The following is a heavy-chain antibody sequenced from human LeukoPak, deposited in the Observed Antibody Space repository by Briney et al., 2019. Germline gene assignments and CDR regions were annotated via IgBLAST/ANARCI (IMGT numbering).Heavy chain of an antibody. CDR1: RLTFSSYA. V-gene: IGHV3-23*01. CDR2: IGGTGDRT. D-gene: IGHD6-19*01. CDR3: AKDPVVYHGGSGWHYFDY. J-gene: IGHJ4*02. Sequence: PGGSLRLSCAASRLTFSSYAMSWVRQAPGRGLEWVATIGGTGDRTYYADSVKGRFTISRDNSMDTLFLQMNSLKGEDTAVYYCAKDPVVYHGGSGWHYFDYWGQGTLVTVSS.